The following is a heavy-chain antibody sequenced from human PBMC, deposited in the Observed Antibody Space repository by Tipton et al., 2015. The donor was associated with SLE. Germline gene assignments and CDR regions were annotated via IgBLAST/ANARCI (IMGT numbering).Heavy chain of an antibody. CDR3: ASNYDTSGYYYALDY. V-gene: IGHV3-30*02. CDR2: IRSDGSIK. D-gene: IGHD3-22*01. CDR1: GLTLSSYG. J-gene: IGHJ4*02. Sequence: SLRLSCAASGLTLSSYGMHWVRQAPGKGLEWVAFIRSDGSIKYSADSVKGRFTISRDNSKNTVYLQMNSLKSEDTAVYYCASNYDTSGYYYALDYWGQGSLVTVSS.